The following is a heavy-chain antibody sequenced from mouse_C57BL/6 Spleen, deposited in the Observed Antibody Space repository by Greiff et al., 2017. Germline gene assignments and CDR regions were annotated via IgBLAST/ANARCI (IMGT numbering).Heavy chain of an antibody. D-gene: IGHD2-4*01. CDR2: ISDGGSYT. V-gene: IGHV5-4*01. CDR3: ARDKRGLFDY. Sequence: EVKVEESGGGLVKPGGSLKLSCAASGFTFSSYAMSWVRQTPEKRLEWVATISDGGSYTYYPDNVKGRFTISRDNAKNNLYLQMSHLKSEDTAMYYCARDKRGLFDYWGQGTTLTVSS. CDR1: GFTFSSYA. J-gene: IGHJ2*01.